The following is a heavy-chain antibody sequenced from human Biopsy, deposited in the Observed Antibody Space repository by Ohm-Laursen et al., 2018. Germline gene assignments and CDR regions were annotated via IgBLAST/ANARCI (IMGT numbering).Heavy chain of an antibody. CDR2: ISWNSGSI. CDR3: ARLGELHGLWYFDF. V-gene: IGHV3-9*01. CDR1: GFTFQDHA. Sequence: SLRLSCAASGFTFQDHAMHWVRQAPGKGLEWVSGISWNSGSINYAVSVQGRFTIPRDNAKNSLYLQMNNLRVEDTALYFCARLGELHGLWYFDFWGQGALVTVSS. D-gene: IGHD2-21*01. J-gene: IGHJ4*02.